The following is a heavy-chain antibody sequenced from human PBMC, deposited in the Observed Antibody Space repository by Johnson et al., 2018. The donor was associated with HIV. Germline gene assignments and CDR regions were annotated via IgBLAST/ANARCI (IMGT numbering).Heavy chain of an antibody. V-gene: IGHV3-64*01. Sequence: VQLVESGGGLVQPGGSLRLSCAAYGFTFSSYAMHWVRQAPGKGLEYVSAISRNGGSTYYANSVKGRFTISRDNSKNPLYLQMGSLRAEDMAVYYCARGALSPAAPDAFDIWGQGTMVTVSS. CDR1: GFTFSSYA. J-gene: IGHJ3*02. CDR3: ARGALSPAAPDAFDI. CDR2: ISRNGGST. D-gene: IGHD6-13*01.